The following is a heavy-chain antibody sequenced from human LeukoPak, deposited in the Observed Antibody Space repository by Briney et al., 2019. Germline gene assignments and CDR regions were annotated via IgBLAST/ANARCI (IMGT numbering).Heavy chain of an antibody. V-gene: IGHV3-23*01. CDR2: ISGSGGST. CDR3: ARSTYYDFWSGDHLLSDY. CDR1: GFTFSSYA. Sequence: GGSLRLSCAASGFTFSSYAMSWVRQAPGKGLEWVSAISGSGGSTYYADSVKGRFTISRDNSKNTLYPQMNSLRAEDTAVYYCARSTYYDFWSGDHLLSDYWGQGTLVTVSS. D-gene: IGHD3-3*01. J-gene: IGHJ4*02.